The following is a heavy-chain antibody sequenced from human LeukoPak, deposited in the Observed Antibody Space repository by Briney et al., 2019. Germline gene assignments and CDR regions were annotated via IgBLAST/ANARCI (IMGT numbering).Heavy chain of an antibody. CDR2: INPNSGGT. CDR1: GYTFTGYY. V-gene: IGHV1-2*02. D-gene: IGHD4-17*01. J-gene: IGHJ5*02. CDR3: ARTVGSLDYGDYSTLYNWFDP. Sequence: GASVKVSCKASGYTFTGYYMHWVRQAPGQGLEWMGWINPNSGGTNYAQKFQGRVTMARDTSISTAYMELSRLRSDDTAVYYCARTVGSLDYGDYSTLYNWFDPWGQGTLVTVSS.